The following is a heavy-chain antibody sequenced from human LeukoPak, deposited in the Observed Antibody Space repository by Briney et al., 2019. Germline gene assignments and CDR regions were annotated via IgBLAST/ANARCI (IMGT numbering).Heavy chain of an antibody. CDR3: ARDLIVGATTFDY. CDR2: INPNSGGT. D-gene: IGHD1-26*01. J-gene: IGHJ4*02. Sequence: ASVKVSCKASGYTFTSYGISWVRQAPGQGLEWMGWINPNSGGTNYAQKFQGRVTMTRDTSISTAYMELSRLRSDDTAVYYCARDLIVGATTFDYWGQGTLVTVSS. V-gene: IGHV1-2*02. CDR1: GYTFTSYG.